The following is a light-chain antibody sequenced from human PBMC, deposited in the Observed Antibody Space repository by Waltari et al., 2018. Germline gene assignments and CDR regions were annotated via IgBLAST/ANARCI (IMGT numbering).Light chain of an antibody. J-gene: IGLJ3*02. CDR3: ALYMGGGIWV. CDR1: PGSISATSY. CDR2: KAN. V-gene: IGLV8-61*01. Sequence: QTVVTQEPSLSVSPGGTVTLTCALSPGSISATSYATWYQQTPGQAPRTLVYKANTRSSGVPDRFSGSILENKAALTITGAQADDECDYYCALYMGGGIWVFGGGTKLTVL.